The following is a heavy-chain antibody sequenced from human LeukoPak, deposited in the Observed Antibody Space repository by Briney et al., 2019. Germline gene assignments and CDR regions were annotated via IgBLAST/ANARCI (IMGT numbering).Heavy chain of an antibody. V-gene: IGHV4-39*01. CDR3: ARRYGPHDP. Sequence: SETLSLTCTLSGHSINRSSYYWGPIRQPPGKGLEWIGNISYSGSTYYNPSLKSRVTISVDTTKNQFSLKLSSVAAADTAVYYCARRYGPHDPWGQGTLVTVSS. CDR1: GHSINRSSYY. D-gene: IGHD4-17*01. J-gene: IGHJ5*02. CDR2: ISYSGST.